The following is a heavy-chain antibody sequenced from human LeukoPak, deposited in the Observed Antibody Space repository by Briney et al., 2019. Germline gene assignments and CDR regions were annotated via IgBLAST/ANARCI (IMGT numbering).Heavy chain of an antibody. CDR3: ARHFDY. J-gene: IGHJ4*02. CDR2: TYYSGST. Sequence: SETLSLTCTVSGGSICSYYWSWIRQPPGKGLEWIGSTYYSGSTNYNPSLKSRVTISVDTSKNQFSLKLSSVTAADTAVYYCARHFDYWGQGTLVTVSS. V-gene: IGHV4-59*08. CDR1: GGSICSYY.